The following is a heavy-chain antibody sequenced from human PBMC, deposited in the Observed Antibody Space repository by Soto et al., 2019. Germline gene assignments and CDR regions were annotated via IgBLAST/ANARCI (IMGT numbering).Heavy chain of an antibody. CDR1: GGSISSYY. J-gene: IGHJ4*02. V-gene: IGHV4-59*01. D-gene: IGHD3-22*01. Sequence: PSETLSLTCTVAGGSISSYYWSWIRQPPGKGLEWIGYIYYSGSTNYNPSLKSRVTISVDTSKNQFSLKLSSVTAADTAVYYCARGGDSSSWYFGDSSGYYPNYWGQGTLVTVSS. CDR3: ARGGDSSSWYFGDSSGYYPNY. CDR2: IYYSGST.